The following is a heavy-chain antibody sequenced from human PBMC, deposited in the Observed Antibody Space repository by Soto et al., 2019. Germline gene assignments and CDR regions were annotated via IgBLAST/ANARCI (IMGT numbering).Heavy chain of an antibody. D-gene: IGHD3-10*01. CDR2: ISYDGSNK. V-gene: IGHV3-30*18. J-gene: IGHJ3*02. CDR1: GFTFSSYG. CDR3: AKDAYGSGSSYYPDAFDI. Sequence: TGGSLRLSCAASGFTFSSYGMHWVRQAPGKGLEWVAVISYDGSNKYYADSVKGRFTISRDNSKNTLYLQMNSLRAEDTAVYYCAKDAYGSGSSYYPDAFDIWGQGTMVTVSS.